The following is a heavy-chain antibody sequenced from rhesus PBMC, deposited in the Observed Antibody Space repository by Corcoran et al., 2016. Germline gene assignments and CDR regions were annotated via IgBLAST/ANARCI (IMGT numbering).Heavy chain of an antibody. Sequence: QVQLQESGPGLVKPSETLSLPCTVSGGSISDPYYWNWIRQPPGKGLEWIGGIYANIATYYDNPSLKSRVTISKDTSKNQFSLDLYAVTAADTAVYFCARLDYGNNYYYFDYWGQGVLVTVSS. CDR1: GGSISDPYY. J-gene: IGHJ4*01. CDR3: ARLDYGNNYYYFDY. V-gene: IGHV4-143*01. D-gene: IGHD4-29*01. CDR2: IYANIATY.